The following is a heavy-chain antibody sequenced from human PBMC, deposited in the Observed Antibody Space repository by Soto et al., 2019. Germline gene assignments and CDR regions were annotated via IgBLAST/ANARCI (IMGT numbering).Heavy chain of an antibody. V-gene: IGHV1-2*02. D-gene: IGHD3-3*01. CDR2: INPATGAA. CDR3: AVGGGVGVAGSAAFEM. CDR1: GYPVTAYY. Sequence: QLHLVQSGAVVKKPGASVTVSCSASGYPVTAYYMHWVRQAPGRGLEWMGGINPATGAAKYTQTLQGKVAMTRDTTTSTVFRELSGPTCEDTAAFHRAVGGGVGVAGSAAFEMWGQATVATVSS. J-gene: IGHJ3*02.